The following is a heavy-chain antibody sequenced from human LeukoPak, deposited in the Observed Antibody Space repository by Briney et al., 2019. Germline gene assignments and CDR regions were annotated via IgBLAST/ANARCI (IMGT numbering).Heavy chain of an antibody. Sequence: SETLTLTCTVSGDSFSYFYWSWIRQPPGKGLEWIGYIYNSGSTSYNPSLKSRVTISLDTSQNQFSLKLSSLTAADTAVYYCAGDGYKTNWYFDLWGRGTLVTVSS. J-gene: IGHJ2*01. CDR1: GDSFSYFY. D-gene: IGHD5-24*01. CDR3: AGDGYKTNWYFDL. V-gene: IGHV4-59*01. CDR2: IYNSGST.